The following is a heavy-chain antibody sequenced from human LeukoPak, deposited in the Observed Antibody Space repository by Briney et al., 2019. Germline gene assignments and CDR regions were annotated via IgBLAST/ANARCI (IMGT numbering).Heavy chain of an antibody. D-gene: IGHD3-10*01. CDR1: GYSFTAYY. CDR2: INPNSGGT. J-gene: IGHJ4*02. Sequence: GASVKVSCKASGYSFTAYYMHWVRQAPGQGLEYMGWINPNSGGTNSSQKFRDRVTLTRDTSISTAYMELGSLTSDDTAVYYCARAYGSGSSYHPDYWGQGTLVTVSS. V-gene: IGHV1-2*02. CDR3: ARAYGSGSSYHPDY.